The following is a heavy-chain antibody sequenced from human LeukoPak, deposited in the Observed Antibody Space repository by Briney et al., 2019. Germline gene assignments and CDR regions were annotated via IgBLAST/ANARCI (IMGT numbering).Heavy chain of an antibody. V-gene: IGHV4-59*08. J-gene: IGHJ3*02. Sequence: SETLSLTCTVSGGSISSYYWSWIRQPPGKGLEWIGYIYYSGSTNYNPSLKSRVTISVDTSKNQFSLKLSSVTAADTAVYYCARRLDTYYYDSREDAFDIWSQGTMVTVSS. CDR2: IYYSGST. CDR3: ARRLDTYYYDSREDAFDI. CDR1: GGSISSYY. D-gene: IGHD3-22*01.